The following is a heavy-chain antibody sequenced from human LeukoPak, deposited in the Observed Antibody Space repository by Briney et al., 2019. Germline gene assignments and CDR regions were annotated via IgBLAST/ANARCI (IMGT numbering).Heavy chain of an antibody. CDR2: ISSSSSYI. J-gene: IGHJ4*02. D-gene: IGHD3-3*01. CDR3: ARGSSMNVLRFLEWLLPHFDY. V-gene: IGHV3-21*04. Sequence: GGSLRLSCAASGFTFSSYNINWVRQAPGKGLEWVSSISSSSSYIYYADSVKGRFTISRDNAKNSLYLQMNSLRADDTAVYYCARGSSMNVLRFLEWLLPHFDYWGQGTLVTVSS. CDR1: GFTFSSYN.